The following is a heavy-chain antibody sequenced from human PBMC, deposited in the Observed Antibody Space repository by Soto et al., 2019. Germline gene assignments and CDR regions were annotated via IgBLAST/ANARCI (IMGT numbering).Heavy chain of an antibody. CDR1: GDSVSSNSAA. Sequence: SQTLSLTCVISGDSVSSNSAAWNWIRPSPSRGLEWLARTYYRSRWYNDYAVSVRSRITVNPDTSKNQFSLQLTSVTPEDTAVYYCAGTTSHQWYYMDVWGKGTTVTVSS. CDR3: AGTTSHQWYYMDV. D-gene: IGHD1-7*01. V-gene: IGHV6-1*01. CDR2: TYYRSRWYN. J-gene: IGHJ6*03.